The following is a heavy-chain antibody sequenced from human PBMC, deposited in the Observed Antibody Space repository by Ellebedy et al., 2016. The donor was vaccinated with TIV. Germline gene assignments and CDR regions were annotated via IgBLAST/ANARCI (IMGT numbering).Heavy chain of an antibody. CDR3: ARDGGSYGFRYFDY. J-gene: IGHJ4*02. Sequence: GESLKISXEASGFIFTSYTLHWVRQAPGRGLEWVAVISYDESDKYFADSVKGRFTISRDNSKNTLYLHMNSLRAEDTAVYYCARDGGSYGFRYFDYWGQGTVVTVSS. D-gene: IGHD1-26*01. CDR2: ISYDESDK. V-gene: IGHV3-30*04. CDR1: GFIFTSYT.